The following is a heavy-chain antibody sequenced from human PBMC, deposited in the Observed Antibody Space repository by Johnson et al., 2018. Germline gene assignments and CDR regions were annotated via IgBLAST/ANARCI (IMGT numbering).Heavy chain of an antibody. CDR1: GYSFTSYW. CDR3: ARQNYDISGPHAFDI. D-gene: IGHD3-22*01. J-gene: IGHJ3*02. V-gene: IGHV5-51*01. Sequence: VQLVQSGAEVKKPGESLKISCKGSGYSFTSYWIGWVRQMSGKGLEWMGIIYPGDSDTRYSPSFQGQVTISADKAISTAYLQWSSLKASDTARYYFARQNYDISGPHAFDIWCQGTMVTVSS. CDR2: IYPGDSDT.